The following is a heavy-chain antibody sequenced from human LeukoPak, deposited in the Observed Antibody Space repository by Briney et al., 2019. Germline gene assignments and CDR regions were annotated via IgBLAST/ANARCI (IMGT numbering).Heavy chain of an antibody. CDR2: INPSGGST. Sequence: ASVKVSCKASGYSLTGYYMHWVRQAPGQGLEWMGIINPSGGSTSYAQKFQGRVTMTRDTSTSTAYMELSSLRSEDTAVYYCAREEVGARDWGQGTLVTVSS. V-gene: IGHV1-46*01. D-gene: IGHD1-26*01. J-gene: IGHJ4*02. CDR1: GYSLTGYY. CDR3: AREEVGARD.